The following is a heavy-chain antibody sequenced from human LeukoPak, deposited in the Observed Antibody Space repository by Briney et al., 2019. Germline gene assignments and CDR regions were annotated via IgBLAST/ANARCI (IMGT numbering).Heavy chain of an antibody. CDR2: IKQDGSEK. D-gene: IGHD4-17*01. J-gene: IGHJ3*01. Sequence: PGGSLKLSCAASRFTFSSYWMSWVRQAPGKGLEWVANIKQDGSEKYYVDSVKGRFTISRDNAKNSLYLQMNSLRAEDTAVYYCARDGYGDYSDSCDVWGQGTMVTVSS. V-gene: IGHV3-7*01. CDR3: ARDGYGDYSDSCDV. CDR1: RFTFSSYW.